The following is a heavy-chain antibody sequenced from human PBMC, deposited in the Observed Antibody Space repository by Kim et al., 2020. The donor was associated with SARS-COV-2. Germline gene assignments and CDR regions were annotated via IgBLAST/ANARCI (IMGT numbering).Heavy chain of an antibody. J-gene: IGHJ4*02. CDR3: ARDRGVVPAALFDY. Sequence: ADSVKGRFTITRDNSKNTLYLQMNSLRAEDTAVYYCARDRGVVPAALFDYWGQGTLVTVSS. V-gene: IGHV3-33*01. D-gene: IGHD2-2*01.